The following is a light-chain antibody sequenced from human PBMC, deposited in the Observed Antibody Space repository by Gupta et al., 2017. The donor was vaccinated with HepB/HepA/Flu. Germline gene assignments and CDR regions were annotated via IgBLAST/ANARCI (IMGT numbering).Light chain of an antibody. CDR1: SPNIGTGYD. CDR3: QSYDTNLSDSV. Sequence: QSVLTQPPSVSGAPGQRVTISCTGSSPNIGTGYDVHWYQQFPGTGPKLLIYGNNNRPSGVPDRFSGSKSGTSASLAITGLRAEDEADYYCQSYDTNLSDSVFGGGTKLTVL. CDR2: GNN. V-gene: IGLV1-40*01. J-gene: IGLJ2*01.